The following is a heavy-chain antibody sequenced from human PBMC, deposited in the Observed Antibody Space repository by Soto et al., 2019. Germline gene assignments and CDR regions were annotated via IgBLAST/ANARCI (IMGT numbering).Heavy chain of an antibody. CDR3: AKWGPLSYYDSSGLPDFDY. J-gene: IGHJ4*02. CDR1: GFTFSSYA. CDR2: ISGSGGST. V-gene: IGHV3-23*01. D-gene: IGHD3-22*01. Sequence: EVQLLESGGGLVQPGGSLRLSCAASGFTFSSYAMSWVRQAPGKGLEWVSAISGSGGSTYYADSVKGRFTISRDNSKNTLYLQMNSLRAEDTAVYYCAKWGPLSYYDSSGLPDFDYWGQGTLVTVSS.